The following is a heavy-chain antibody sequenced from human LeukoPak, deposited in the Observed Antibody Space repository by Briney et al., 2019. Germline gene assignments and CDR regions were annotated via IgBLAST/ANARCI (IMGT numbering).Heavy chain of an antibody. CDR1: GGSISTYY. CDR3: ANQKVGATSFDY. CDR2: VYYSGTT. D-gene: IGHD1-26*01. V-gene: IGHV4-59*13. Sequence: PSETLSLTCTVSGGSISTYYWTWIRQPPGKGLEWIGNVYYSGTTYYNPSLKSRLTISVDTSKNEFSLKLNSVTAADTAVYYCANQKVGATSFDYWGQGTLVTVSS. J-gene: IGHJ4*02.